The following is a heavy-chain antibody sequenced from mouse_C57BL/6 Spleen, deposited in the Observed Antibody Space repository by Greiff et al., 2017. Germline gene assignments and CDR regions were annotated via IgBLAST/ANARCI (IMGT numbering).Heavy chain of an antibody. D-gene: IGHD2-3*01. J-gene: IGHJ3*01. Sequence: EVKVEESGGGLVQPGGSMKLSCVASGFTFSNYWMNWVRQSPEKGLEWVAQIRLKSDNYATHYAESVKGRFTISRDDSKSSVYLQMNNLRAEDTGIYYCTVDDELAYWGQGTLVTVSA. CDR3: TVDDELAY. CDR1: GFTFSNYW. V-gene: IGHV6-3*01. CDR2: IRLKSDNYAT.